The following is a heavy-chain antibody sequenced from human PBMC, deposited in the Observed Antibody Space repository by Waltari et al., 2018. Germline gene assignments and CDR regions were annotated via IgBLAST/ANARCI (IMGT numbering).Heavy chain of an antibody. CDR1: GLPFNAYW. CDR3: ARGRLRGGGRYAKPYYFDY. D-gene: IGHD6-19*01. CDR2: RNQDGSDE. J-gene: IGHJ4*02. Sequence: HLEESGGALVQPGGSLRLSCAVPGLPFNAYWMTWVRQAPGKGLECGANRNQDGSDEYYIDSVKVRFTVSRDNAKNSFSLQMNSLRVEDTARYFCARGRLRGGGRYAKPYYFDYWGQGTLVSVS. V-gene: IGHV3-7*01.